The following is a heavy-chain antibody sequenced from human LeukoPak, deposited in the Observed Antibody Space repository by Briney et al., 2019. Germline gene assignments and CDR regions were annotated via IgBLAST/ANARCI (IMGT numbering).Heavy chain of an antibody. V-gene: IGHV3-48*01. J-gene: IGHJ4*02. D-gene: IGHD3-22*01. CDR2: ISSSSSTI. CDR3: ARGLTYYYDSSGYLDY. CDR1: GFTFSSYS. Sequence: PGGSLRLSCAASGFTFSSYSINWVRQAPGKGLEWVSYISSSSSTIYYADSVKGRFTISRDSAKNSLYLQMNSLRAEDTAVYYCARGLTYYYDSSGYLDYWGQGTLVTVSS.